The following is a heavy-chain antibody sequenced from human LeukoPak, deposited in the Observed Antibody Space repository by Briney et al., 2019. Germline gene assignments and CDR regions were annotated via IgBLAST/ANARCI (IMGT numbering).Heavy chain of an antibody. V-gene: IGHV3-30-3*01. Sequence: GGSLRLSCAASGFTFSSYAMHWVRQAPGKGLEWVAVISYDGSNKYYADSVKGRFTISRDNSKNTLYLQMNSLRAEDTAVYYCARDSSDTYRFDYWGQGTLVTVSS. CDR1: GFTFSSYA. CDR2: ISYDGSNK. D-gene: IGHD1-26*01. CDR3: ARDSSDTYRFDY. J-gene: IGHJ4*02.